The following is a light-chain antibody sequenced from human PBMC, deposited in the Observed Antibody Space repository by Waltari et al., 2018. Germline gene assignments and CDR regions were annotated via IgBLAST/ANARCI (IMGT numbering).Light chain of an antibody. CDR3: QSYDSGLSGWV. V-gene: IGLV1-40*01. J-gene: IGLJ3*02. CDR1: SSNIGAHSD. CDR2: GNN. Sequence: QSVLTQPPSVSGAPGQRVTISCTERSSNIGAHSDVPWYRQLPGTAPKLLIYGNNNRPSGVPDRFSGSRSGTSASLAITGLQAEDEADYYCQSYDSGLSGWVFGGGTKLTVL.